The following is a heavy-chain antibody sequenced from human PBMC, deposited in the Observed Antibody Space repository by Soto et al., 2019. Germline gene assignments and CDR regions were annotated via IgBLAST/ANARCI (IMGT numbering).Heavy chain of an antibody. Sequence: PGGSLRLSCAASGFTFNSYAMSWVRQAPGKGLEWVSSVSGLGATTHHADSVQGRFTISRDNSRNTLYLQMNSLRAEDTAVYYCAKIYQYSSSSYFHSWGQGTLVTVSS. D-gene: IGHD6-6*01. J-gene: IGHJ4*02. V-gene: IGHV3-23*01. CDR3: AKIYQYSSSSYFHS. CDR2: VSGLGATT. CDR1: GFTFNSYA.